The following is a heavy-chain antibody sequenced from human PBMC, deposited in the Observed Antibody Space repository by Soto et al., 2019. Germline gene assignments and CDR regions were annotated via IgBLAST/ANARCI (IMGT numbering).Heavy chain of an antibody. CDR1: GGSISSGGYS. CDR3: ARGSYSSSSGYGMDV. CDR2: IYHSGST. D-gene: IGHD6-13*01. V-gene: IGHV4-30-2*01. Sequence: PSETLSLTCAVSGGSISSGGYSWSWIRQPPGKGLEWIGYIYHSGSTYYNPSLKSRVTISVDRSKSQFSLKLSSVTAADTAVYYCARGSYSSSSGYGMDVWGQGTTVTVSS. J-gene: IGHJ6*02.